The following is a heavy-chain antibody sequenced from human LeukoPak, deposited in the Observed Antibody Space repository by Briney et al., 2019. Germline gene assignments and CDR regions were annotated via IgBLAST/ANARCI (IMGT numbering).Heavy chain of an antibody. J-gene: IGHJ5*02. Sequence: GGSLRLSCAASGFTFSSYAMRWVRQAPGKGLEWVSAISGSGGSTYYADSVKGRFTISRDNSKNTLYLQMNSLRAEDTAVYYCARGPGYIVVVPAAIPWGQGTLVTVSS. CDR3: ARGPGYIVVVPAAIP. D-gene: IGHD2-2*01. CDR1: GFTFSSYA. V-gene: IGHV3-23*01. CDR2: ISGSGGST.